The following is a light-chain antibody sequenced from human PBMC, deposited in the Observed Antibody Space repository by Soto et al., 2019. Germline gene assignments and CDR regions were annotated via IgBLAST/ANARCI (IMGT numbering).Light chain of an antibody. CDR2: AVS. J-gene: IGLJ1*01. CDR1: SSDIGGYNY. V-gene: IGLV2-8*01. Sequence: QSVLTQPPSASGSLGQSVTISCTGTSSDIGGYNYVSWYQQHPGKAPKLIIYAVSSRSSEVPGRFSGSKSGNTASLTVSGLQAEDEADYFCSSYAANANLVFGTGTKLTVL. CDR3: SSYAANANLV.